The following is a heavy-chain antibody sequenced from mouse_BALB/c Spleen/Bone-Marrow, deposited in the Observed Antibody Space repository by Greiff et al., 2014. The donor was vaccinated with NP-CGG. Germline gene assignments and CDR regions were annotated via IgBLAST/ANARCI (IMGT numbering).Heavy chain of an antibody. CDR2: IDPENGNT. CDR1: GFNIKDYY. V-gene: IGHV14-1*02. CDR3: ARCNWDGYYAMDY. J-gene: IGHJ4*01. D-gene: IGHD4-1*01. Sequence: VQLQQSGAELVRPGALVKLSCKASGFNIKDYYMHWVKQRPEQGLEWIGWIDPENGNTIYDPKFQGKASITADTSSNTAYLQLSSLTSEDTAVYYCARCNWDGYYAMDYWGQGTSVTASS.